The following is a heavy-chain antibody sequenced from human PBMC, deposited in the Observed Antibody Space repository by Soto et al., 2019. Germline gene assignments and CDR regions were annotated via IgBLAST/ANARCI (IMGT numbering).Heavy chain of an antibody. Sequence: GGSLRLSCAASVFSFSDYSMNWVRQAPGKGLEWVAFIDLSGTTAYYRDSVKGRFTIFKDKSTNTVHLQMKGLTVEDASVYYCTKDRVPDGIYSFDYWGQGALVTVSS. V-gene: IGHV3-23*03. CDR2: IDLSGTTA. CDR1: VFSFSDYS. D-gene: IGHD2-15*01. J-gene: IGHJ4*02. CDR3: TKDRVPDGIYSFDY.